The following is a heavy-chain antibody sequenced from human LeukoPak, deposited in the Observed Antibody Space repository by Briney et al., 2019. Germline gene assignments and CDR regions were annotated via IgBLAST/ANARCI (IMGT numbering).Heavy chain of an antibody. CDR2: INPNSGGT. J-gene: IGHJ4*02. CDR1: GYTFTGYY. Sequence: ASVKVSCKASGYTFTGYYMHWVRQAPGQGLEWMGWINPNSGGTNYAQKFQGRVTMTRDTSISTAYMELSRLRSDDTAVYYCARGHCSGGSCPTDYWGQGTLVTVSS. V-gene: IGHV1-2*02. CDR3: ARGHCSGGSCPTDY. D-gene: IGHD2-15*01.